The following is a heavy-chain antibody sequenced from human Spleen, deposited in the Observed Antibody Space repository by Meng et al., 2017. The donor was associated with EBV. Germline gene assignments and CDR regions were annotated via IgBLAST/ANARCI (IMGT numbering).Heavy chain of an antibody. CDR1: GFAVNSFW. CDR3: ASGSSWYYFDF. Sequence: VRLVEAGGGLVQPGGSLRLSCAASGFAVNSFWMHWVRQVPGKGLVWVARINSDGTYTNYADSVKGRFTISRDSLRMNSLRAEDTAVYYCASGSSWYYFDFWGQGTLVTVSS. V-gene: IGHV3-74*01. CDR2: INSDGTYT. J-gene: IGHJ4*02. D-gene: IGHD6-13*01.